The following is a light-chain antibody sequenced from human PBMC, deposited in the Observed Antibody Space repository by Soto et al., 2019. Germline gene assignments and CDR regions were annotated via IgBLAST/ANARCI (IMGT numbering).Light chain of an antibody. CDR1: QNIRSR. CDR2: DAS. V-gene: IGKV1-5*01. CDR3: QQYTNTNNQWM. Sequence: DFQMTQSPSTLSASVGDRVTITCRASQNIRSRLAWFQQKPGKAPKLLIYDASSLESGVLQRFSGSGSGTEFTLIISGLQPEDSATYYCQQYTNTNNQWMFGQGTKVDIK. J-gene: IGKJ1*01.